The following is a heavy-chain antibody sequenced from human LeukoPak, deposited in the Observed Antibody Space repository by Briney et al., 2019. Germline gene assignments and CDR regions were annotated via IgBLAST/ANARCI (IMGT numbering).Heavy chain of an antibody. CDR1: GGSISISGFY. CDR3: ARSSGWRDAFDF. V-gene: IGHV4-31*03. D-gene: IGHD6-19*01. J-gene: IGHJ3*01. Sequence: SETLSLTCSVSGGSISISGFYWNWIRQLPGTGLEWIGYTYNSGNTYYNPSFGSRVTISTDTSMNQFFLKSHSVTAADTAVYYCARSSGWRDAFDFWGRGTMVTASS. CDR2: TYNSGNT.